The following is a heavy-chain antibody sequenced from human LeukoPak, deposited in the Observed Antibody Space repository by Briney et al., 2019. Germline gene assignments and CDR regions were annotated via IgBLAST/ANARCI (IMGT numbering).Heavy chain of an antibody. V-gene: IGHV4-59*01. J-gene: IGHJ4*02. Sequence: SETLSLTCTVSGGSISSYYWSWIRQPPGKGLEWIGNIYYSGSTNYNPSLKSRVTISVDTSKNQFSLKLSSVTAADTAVYYCARHGTMVRGGGGYFDYWGQGTLVTVSS. CDR3: ARHGTMVRGGGGYFDY. CDR1: GGSISSYY. CDR2: IYYSGST. D-gene: IGHD3-10*01.